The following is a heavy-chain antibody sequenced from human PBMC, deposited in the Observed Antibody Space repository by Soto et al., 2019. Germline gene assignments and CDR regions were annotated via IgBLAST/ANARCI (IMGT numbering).Heavy chain of an antibody. CDR1: GASISSYY. V-gene: IGHV4-59*01. J-gene: IGHJ6*02. CDR3: ARKADGMDV. D-gene: IGHD6-25*01. Sequence: SETLSLTCTVSGASISSYYWTWIRQPPGKGLEWIGYIYNSGNSNYNPSLKSRVTISVDTSKNQFSLKLRSVTAADTAVYYCARKADGMDVWGQGTTVTVSS. CDR2: IYNSGNS.